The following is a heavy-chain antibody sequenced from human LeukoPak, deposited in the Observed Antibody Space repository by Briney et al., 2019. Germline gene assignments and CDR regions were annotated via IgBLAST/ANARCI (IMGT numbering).Heavy chain of an antibody. D-gene: IGHD3-3*01. V-gene: IGHV3-7*01. Sequence: GGSLRLSCAASGFTFSGYWMSWVRQAPGKGLEWVANIKQDGSEKYYVDSVKGRFTISRDNAKNSLYLQMNSLRAEDTAVYYCARVSAYYDFWSAYLDYWGQGTLVTVSS. CDR2: IKQDGSEK. CDR3: ARVSAYYDFWSAYLDY. J-gene: IGHJ4*02. CDR1: GFTFSGYW.